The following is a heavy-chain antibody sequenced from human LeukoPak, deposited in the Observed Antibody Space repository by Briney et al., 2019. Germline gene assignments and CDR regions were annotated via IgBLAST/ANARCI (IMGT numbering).Heavy chain of an antibody. CDR2: ISGSGDST. Sequence: GGSLRLSCAASGFTFSNYAISWVRQAPGKGLEWVSSISGSGDSTYYADSVKGRFTISRDNSKNTLYLQMNSLRAEDTAVYYCAAVLTGYYSPLDYWGQGTLVTVSS. CDR1: GFTFSNYA. V-gene: IGHV3-23*01. J-gene: IGHJ4*02. D-gene: IGHD3-9*01. CDR3: AAVLTGYYSPLDY.